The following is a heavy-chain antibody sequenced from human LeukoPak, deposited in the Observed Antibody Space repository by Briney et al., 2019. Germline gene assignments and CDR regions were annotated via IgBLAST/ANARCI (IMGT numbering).Heavy chain of an antibody. CDR3: ARDPSPARWFDR. D-gene: IGHD2-2*01. Sequence: GGSLRLSCTGSGFTFSSYWMHWVRQAPGRGLVWVSRINSDGSSTSYADSVKGRCTVSRDNAKNTLYLQMNSLRVEDTAIYYCARDPSPARWFDRWGQGTLVTVSS. V-gene: IGHV3-74*01. CDR2: INSDGSST. J-gene: IGHJ5*02. CDR1: GFTFSSYW.